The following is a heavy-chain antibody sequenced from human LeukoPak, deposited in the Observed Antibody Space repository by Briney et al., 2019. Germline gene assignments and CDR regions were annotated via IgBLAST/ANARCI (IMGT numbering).Heavy chain of an antibody. CDR2: ISGSYGGT. V-gene: IGHV3-23*01. CDR1: GFTFSSHA. J-gene: IGHJ6*03. Sequence: GGSLRLSCAVSGFTFSSHAMTWVRQAPGKGLEWVSGISGSYGGTYYADSVQGRFIISRDNSKNTLYLQMNSLRAEDTAVYYCAGVDCSSTSCYAYYYYMDVWGKGTTVTVSS. D-gene: IGHD2-2*01. CDR3: AGVDCSSTSCYAYYYYMDV.